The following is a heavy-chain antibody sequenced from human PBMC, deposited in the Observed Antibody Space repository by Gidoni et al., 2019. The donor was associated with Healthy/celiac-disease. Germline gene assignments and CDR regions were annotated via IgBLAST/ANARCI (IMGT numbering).Heavy chain of an antibody. Sequence: EVQLVEPVGGLLKHWGPFRLPSAASGFTFCNPGMSWVRQAPGKGLEWVGRSKSKTDGGTTDYAATVKGRFTISRDDSKNTLYLQMNSLKTEDTAVYYCTTEVMITFGGVIVMGYWGQGTLVTVSS. CDR1: GFTFCNPG. CDR2: SKSKTDGGTT. J-gene: IGHJ4*02. V-gene: IGHV3-15*01. CDR3: TTEVMITFGGVIVMGY. D-gene: IGHD3-16*02.